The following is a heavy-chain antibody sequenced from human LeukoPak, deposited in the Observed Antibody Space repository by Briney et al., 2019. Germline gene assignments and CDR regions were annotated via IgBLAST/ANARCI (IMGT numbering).Heavy chain of an antibody. D-gene: IGHD1-14*01. V-gene: IGHV3-30*02. CDR2: IQYDGSNK. CDR3: AKDNPIEQVPGLGSGY. Sequence: GGSLRLSCAASGFTFSSYGMHWVRQAPGKGLEWVTFIQYDGSNKYCADSVKGRFTISRDNSKNTLYLQMNSLRAEDTAVYFCAKDNPIEQVPGLGSGYWGQGTLVTVSS. J-gene: IGHJ4*02. CDR1: GFTFSSYG.